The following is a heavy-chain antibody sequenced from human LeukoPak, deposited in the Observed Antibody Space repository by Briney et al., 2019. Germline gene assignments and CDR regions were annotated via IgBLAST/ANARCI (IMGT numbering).Heavy chain of an antibody. CDR3: ARDHHDVLTGYYSNYYNYYYMDV. Sequence: GGSLRLTCVASGFTFNSYWMSWVRQAPGKGLEWVANIKEDGTEKYYVDSVRGRFTLSRDNAENSLYLQMSSLRAEDTAVYYCARDHHDVLTGYYSNYYNYYYMDVWGKGTTVTVSS. CDR1: GFTFNSYW. J-gene: IGHJ6*03. V-gene: IGHV3-7*01. CDR2: IKEDGTEK. D-gene: IGHD3-9*01.